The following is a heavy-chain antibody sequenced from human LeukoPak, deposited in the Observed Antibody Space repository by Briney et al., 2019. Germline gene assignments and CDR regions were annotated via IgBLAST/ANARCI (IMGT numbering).Heavy chain of an antibody. CDR2: VSGSGGST. D-gene: IGHD3-22*01. CDR1: GITLANYG. V-gene: IGHV3-23*01. Sequence: PGGSLRLSCVVSGITLANYGMSWVRQAPGKGLEWVAGVSGSGGSTNYADSVKGRFTISRDNPKNTLYLQMNSLRAEDTAVYFCAKRGVVIRVILVGFHKEAYYFDSWGQGTLVTVSS. CDR3: AKRGVVIRVILVGFHKEAYYFDS. J-gene: IGHJ4*02.